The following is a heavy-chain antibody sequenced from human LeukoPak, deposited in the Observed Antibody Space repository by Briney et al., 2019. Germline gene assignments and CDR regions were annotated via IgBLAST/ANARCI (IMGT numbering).Heavy chain of an antibody. J-gene: IGHJ6*02. CDR2: IIPILGIA. D-gene: IGHD7-27*01. V-gene: IGHV1-69*04. CDR3: ARDELGNYYGMDV. Sequence: ASVKVSCEASGGTFSIYAIGWVRQAPGQGLEWMGRIIPILGIANYAQKFQGRVTITADKSTSTAYMELSSRRSEDTAVYYCARDELGNYYGMDVWGQGTTVTVSS. CDR1: GGTFSIYA.